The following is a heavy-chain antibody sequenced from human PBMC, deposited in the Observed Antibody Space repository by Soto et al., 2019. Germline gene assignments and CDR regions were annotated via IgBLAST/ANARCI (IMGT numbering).Heavy chain of an antibody. J-gene: IGHJ4*02. CDR2: ISPNNGET. CDR3: AREAQQEVVS. CDR1: GYTFVGHF. Sequence: QVRLVQSGAEVKKPGASVKVSCKASGYTFVGHFIHWVRQVPGQGLEWMGWISPNNGETKYAETFQARVTMSRDTSMSPAYVEVPSLKTHDTAVYYCAREAQQEVVSWGQGTLVAVSS. V-gene: IGHV1-2*02.